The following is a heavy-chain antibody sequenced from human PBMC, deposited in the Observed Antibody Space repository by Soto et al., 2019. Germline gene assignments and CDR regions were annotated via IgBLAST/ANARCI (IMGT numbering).Heavy chain of an antibody. J-gene: IGHJ4*02. CDR1: GGTFSSYA. CDR2: IIPVFGTA. D-gene: IGHD1-26*01. V-gene: IGHV1-69*01. Sequence: QVQLVQSGAEVKKPGSSVKVSCKASGGTFSSYAISWVRQAPGQGLECMGGIIPVFGTANYAQKFQGRVTITADESTSTAYMELSSLRSEDTAVYYCASPNTNNSGSYDYWGQGTLVTVSS. CDR3: ASPNTNNSGSYDY.